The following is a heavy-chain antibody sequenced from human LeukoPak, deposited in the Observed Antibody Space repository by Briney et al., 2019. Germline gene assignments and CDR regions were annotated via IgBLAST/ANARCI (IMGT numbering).Heavy chain of an antibody. J-gene: IGHJ4*02. CDR2: ITNDGSST. Sequence: GGSLRLSCAASGLTFSSHWMHWVRQAPGKGLVWVSRITNDGSSTTYADSVKGRFTISRDNSKNTLYLQMNSLRAEDTAVYYCARDPGTYSDCYFDYWGQGTLVTVSS. V-gene: IGHV3-74*01. CDR1: GLTFSSHW. D-gene: IGHD1-1*01. CDR3: ARDPGTYSDCYFDY.